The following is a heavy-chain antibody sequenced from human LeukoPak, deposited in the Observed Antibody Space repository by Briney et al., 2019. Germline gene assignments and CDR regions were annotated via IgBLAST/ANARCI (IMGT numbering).Heavy chain of an antibody. Sequence: SETLSLTCAVYGGSFSGYYWSWIRQPPGKGLEWIGYIYYSGSTNYNPSLKSRVTISVDTSKNQFSLKLSSVTAADTAVYYCARGWDFDHWGQGTLVTVSS. V-gene: IGHV4-59*08. CDR3: ARGWDFDH. D-gene: IGHD1-26*01. J-gene: IGHJ4*02. CDR1: GGSFSGYY. CDR2: IYYSGST.